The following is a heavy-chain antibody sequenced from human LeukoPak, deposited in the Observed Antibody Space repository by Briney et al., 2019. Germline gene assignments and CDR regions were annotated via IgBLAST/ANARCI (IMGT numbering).Heavy chain of an antibody. J-gene: IGHJ4*02. CDR3: AMPSIAAAGYFDY. Sequence: ASVKVSCKASGGTFSSYAISWVRQAPGQGLEWMGRIIPIFGTANYAQKFQGRVTITTDESTSTAYMELSSRRSEDTAVYYCAMPSIAAAGYFDYWGQGTLVTVSS. CDR1: GGTFSSYA. CDR2: IIPIFGTA. V-gene: IGHV1-69*05. D-gene: IGHD6-13*01.